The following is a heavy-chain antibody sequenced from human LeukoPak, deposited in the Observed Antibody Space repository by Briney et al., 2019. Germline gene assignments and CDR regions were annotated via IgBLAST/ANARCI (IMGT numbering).Heavy chain of an antibody. D-gene: IGHD6-6*01. J-gene: IGHJ5*02. CDR1: GFTFSSYA. CDR3: AKGMYSSSPQNWFDP. V-gene: IGHV3-23*01. Sequence: PGGSLRLSCAAPGFTFSSYAMSWVRQAPGKGLEWVSAISGSGGSTYYADSVKGRFTISRDNSKNTLYLQMNSLRAEDTAVYYCAKGMYSSSPQNWFDPWGQGTLVAVSS. CDR2: ISGSGGST.